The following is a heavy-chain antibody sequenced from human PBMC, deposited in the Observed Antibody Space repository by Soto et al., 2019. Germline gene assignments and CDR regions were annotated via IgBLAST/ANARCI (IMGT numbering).Heavy chain of an antibody. CDR1: GYTFTNYA. V-gene: IGHV1-3*05. J-gene: IGHJ4*02. CDR2: INAGNGNT. CDR3: ARVSGYYFLDY. D-gene: IGHD5-12*01. Sequence: QVQLVQSGAEEKKPGASVKVSCKASGYTFTNYAMHWVRQAPGQRLEWMGWINAGNGNTKYSQKFQGRVTITSDTSASTAYMELSILRSEDTAVYYCARVSGYYFLDYWGQGTLVTVSS.